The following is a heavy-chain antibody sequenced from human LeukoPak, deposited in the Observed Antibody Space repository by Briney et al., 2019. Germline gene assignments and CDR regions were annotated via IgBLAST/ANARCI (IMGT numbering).Heavy chain of an antibody. CDR1: GITLSNYG. V-gene: IGHV3-23*01. CDR3: TKDPNGDYVGAFDP. D-gene: IGHD4-17*01. Sequence: GGSLRLSCAVSGITLSNYGMSWVRQAPGKGLQWVAGISDRGGSTNYADSVKGRFTISRDNSKNTLYLQMNSLRAEDTAVYYCTKDPNGDYVGAFDPWGQGTLVTVSS. J-gene: IGHJ5*02. CDR2: ISDRGGST.